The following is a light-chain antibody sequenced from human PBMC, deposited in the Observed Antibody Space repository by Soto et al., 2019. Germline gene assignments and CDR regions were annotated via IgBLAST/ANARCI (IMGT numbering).Light chain of an antibody. CDR2: DAS. Sequence: IQMTQSPSTLSASVGDRVTITCRASHNIERWMAWYQQKPGKAPSHLIFDASTLHSGVPSRFSGSGSGTDFTLTISSLQPDDFATYYCQQFAISTTFGQGTKVEVK. J-gene: IGKJ1*01. CDR3: QQFAISTT. V-gene: IGKV1-5*01. CDR1: HNIERW.